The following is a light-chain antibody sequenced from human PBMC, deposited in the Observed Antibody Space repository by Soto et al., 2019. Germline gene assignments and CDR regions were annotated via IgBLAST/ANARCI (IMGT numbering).Light chain of an antibody. V-gene: IGKV3-11*01. CDR1: QSLNSY. CDR3: QQRRDWPLT. CDR2: DAS. Sequence: EIVFTQSPATLSLSPGERATLSCRASQSLNSYLAWFQQKPGQAPRLLIYDASNRAADIPARFSGSGSGTDFTLTISSLEPADFAVYYCQQRRDWPLTFGGGTKVEIK. J-gene: IGKJ4*01.